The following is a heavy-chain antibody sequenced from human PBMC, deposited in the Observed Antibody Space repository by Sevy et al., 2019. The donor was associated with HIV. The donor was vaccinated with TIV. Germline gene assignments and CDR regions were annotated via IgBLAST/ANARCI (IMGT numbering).Heavy chain of an antibody. V-gene: IGHV3-64D*09. D-gene: IGHD3-3*01. J-gene: IGHJ6*02. CDR1: GFTFSGSA. Sequence: GGSLRLSCSASGFTFSGSALHWVRQAPGKGLEYVSVISSSGSSAYYAESVRGRFTISRDNSKNTLYLQMRSLRAEDTAVYYCVKDSIFYDSSSGYRPFYYYGMDVSGQGTPVTVSS. CDR3: VKDSIFYDSSSGYRPFYYYGMDV. CDR2: ISSSGSSA.